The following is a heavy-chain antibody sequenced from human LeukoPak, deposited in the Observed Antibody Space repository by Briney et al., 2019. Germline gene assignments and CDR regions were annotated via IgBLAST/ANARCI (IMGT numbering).Heavy chain of an antibody. CDR2: IWYDGSNK. V-gene: IGHV3-33*01. Sequence: GGSLRLSCAASGFTFSSYGMHWVRQAPGKGLEWVAVIWYDGSNKYYADSVKGRFTISRDNSKNTLYLQMNSLRAEDTAVYYCARVADCSSTSCSRSYYYYYGMDVWGQGTTVTVSS. CDR3: ARVADCSSTSCSRSYYYYYGMDV. CDR1: GFTFSSYG. D-gene: IGHD2-2*01. J-gene: IGHJ6*02.